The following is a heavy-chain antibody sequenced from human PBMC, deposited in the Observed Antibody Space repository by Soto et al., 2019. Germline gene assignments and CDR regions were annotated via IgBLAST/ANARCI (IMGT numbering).Heavy chain of an antibody. CDR2: IYSGGGT. Sequence: EVQLVESGGGLVQPGGSLRLSCAASGVTVSNNLMSWVRQAPGKGLECVSIIYSGGGTHYADSVRGRFTISRDNSKNTVYLQMNSLTGDDTAVYYCARNVPVTTLGYWGQGTLVTVSS. D-gene: IGHD4-17*01. J-gene: IGHJ4*02. V-gene: IGHV3-66*01. CDR1: GVTVSNNL. CDR3: ARNVPVTTLGY.